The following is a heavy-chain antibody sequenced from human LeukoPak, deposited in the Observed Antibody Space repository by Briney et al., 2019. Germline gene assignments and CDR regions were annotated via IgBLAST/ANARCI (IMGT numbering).Heavy chain of an antibody. CDR2: ISAYNGNT. V-gene: IGHV1-18*01. D-gene: IGHD1-26*01. J-gene: IGHJ6*02. CDR3: ARDREGPYCFGMDV. Sequence: ASVKVSCKASGYTFINYGINWVRQAPGQGLEWMGWISAYNGNTNYPQKLQGRVTMTTDTSTTIVYMELRTLRSDDTAVYYCARDREGPYCFGMDVWGQGTSVTVSS. CDR1: GYTFINYG.